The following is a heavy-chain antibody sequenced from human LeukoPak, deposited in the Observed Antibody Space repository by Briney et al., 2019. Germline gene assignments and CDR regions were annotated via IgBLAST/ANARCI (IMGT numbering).Heavy chain of an antibody. J-gene: IGHJ6*03. Sequence: ASVKVSCKASGYTFTSYDINWVRQATGQGLEWMGWMNPKSGNTGYAQKFQGRVTINRNTSISTAYMEVSSLRYEDTAVYYCARRAVDNSYYYYMDVWGKGTTVTVSS. CDR2: MNPKSGNT. V-gene: IGHV1-8*03. CDR3: ARRAVDNSYYYYMDV. D-gene: IGHD6-19*01. CDR1: GYTFTSYD.